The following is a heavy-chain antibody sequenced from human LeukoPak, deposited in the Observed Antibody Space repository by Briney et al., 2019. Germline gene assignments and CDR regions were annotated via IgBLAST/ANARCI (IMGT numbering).Heavy chain of an antibody. CDR1: GFTFSSYA. Sequence: GGSLRLSCAASGFTFSSYAMSWVRQAPGKGLEWVSDTSGSGGSTYYADSVKGRFTISRDNSKNTLYLQMNSLRAEDTAVYYCAKDATYSGSLDYWGQGTLVTVS. D-gene: IGHD1-26*01. J-gene: IGHJ4*02. CDR2: TSGSGGST. V-gene: IGHV3-23*01. CDR3: AKDATYSGSLDY.